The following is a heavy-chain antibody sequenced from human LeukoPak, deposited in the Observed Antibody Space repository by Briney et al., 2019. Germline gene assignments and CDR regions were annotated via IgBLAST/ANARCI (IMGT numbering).Heavy chain of an antibody. CDR3: ASRYYYNLGSFPFDF. V-gene: IGHV4-34*01. D-gene: IGHD3-10*01. CDR2: IHNSGTT. J-gene: IGHJ4*02. Sequence: SETLSLTCAVSGGPFSGYFWSWIRQSSGKGLEWIGEIHNSGTTNYNPSLNSRVTISEDTSKNQFYLNLSSVTAADTAVYYCASRYYYNLGSFPFDFWGQGTLVTVSS. CDR1: GGPFSGYF.